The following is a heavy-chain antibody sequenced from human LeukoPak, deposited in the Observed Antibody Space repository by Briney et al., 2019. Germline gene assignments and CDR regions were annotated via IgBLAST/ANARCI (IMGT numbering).Heavy chain of an antibody. D-gene: IGHD6-19*01. V-gene: IGHV3-48*01. Sequence: GGSLRLSCAASGFTFSSYSMNWVRQAQGKGLEWVSYISSSSSTIYYADSVKGRFTISRDNAKNSLYLQMNSLRAEDTAVYYCASLDSSGWFRLPLDYWGQGTLVTVSS. J-gene: IGHJ4*02. CDR3: ASLDSSGWFRLPLDY. CDR1: GFTFSSYS. CDR2: ISSSSSTI.